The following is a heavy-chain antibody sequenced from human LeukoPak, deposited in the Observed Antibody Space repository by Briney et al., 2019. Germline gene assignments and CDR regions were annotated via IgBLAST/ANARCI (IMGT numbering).Heavy chain of an antibody. D-gene: IGHD3-9*01. CDR3: SKWGDYDVLTGYYDSDF. CDR2: ILGSGRSA. CDR1: GFTFNNYA. V-gene: IGHV3-23*01. Sequence: GGSLRPSCAASGFTFNNYAMSWVRQAPGKGLEWVSAILGSGRSAYYADSVKGRFTISRDNSKNSLFLQMNSLRVEDTALYYCSKWGDYDVLTGYYDSDFWGQGTLVTVSA. J-gene: IGHJ4*02.